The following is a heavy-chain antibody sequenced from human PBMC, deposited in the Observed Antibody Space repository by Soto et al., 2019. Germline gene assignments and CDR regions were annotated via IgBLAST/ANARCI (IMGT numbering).Heavy chain of an antibody. V-gene: IGHV4-39*01. CDR2: IYYSGST. D-gene: IGHD2-2*01. CDR3: ARPLRGCSSTSCYGGFDP. Sequence: QLQLQESGPGLVKPSETLSLTCTVSGGSISSSSYYWGWIRQPPGKGLEWIGSIYYSGSTYYNPSLKSRVTISVDTSKNQFSLKLSSVTAADTAVYYCARPLRGCSSTSCYGGFDPWGQGTLVTVSS. CDR1: GGSISSSSYY. J-gene: IGHJ5*02.